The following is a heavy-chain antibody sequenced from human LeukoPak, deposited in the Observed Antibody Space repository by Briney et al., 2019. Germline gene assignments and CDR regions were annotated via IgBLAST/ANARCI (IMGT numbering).Heavy chain of an antibody. CDR1: GYTFTGYY. V-gene: IGHV1-2*02. CDR2: INPNSGGT. CDR3: ARSYEVLRYFDWLPYYYYYYMDV. J-gene: IGHJ6*03. Sequence: GASVKVSCKASGYTFTGYYMHWVRQAPGQGLEWMGWINPNSGGTNYAQKFQGRVTMTRDTSISTAYMELSRLRSDDTAVYYCARSYEVLRYFDWLPYYYYYYMDVWGKGTTVTVSS. D-gene: IGHD3-9*01.